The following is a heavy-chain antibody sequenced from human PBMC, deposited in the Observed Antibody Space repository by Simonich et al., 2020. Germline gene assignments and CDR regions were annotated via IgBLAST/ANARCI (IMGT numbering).Heavy chain of an antibody. D-gene: IGHD6-19*01. Sequence: EVQLVESGGGLVKPGGSLRLSCAASGFTFSSYSMNWVRQAPRKGLEWESSISSSSSYIYYADTVKGQFTISRNNAKNALYLQMNSLRAEDTAVYYCARWIEVDGTGAYGMDVWGQGTTVTVSS. V-gene: IGHV3-21*01. CDR1: GFTFSSYS. CDR2: ISSSSSYI. CDR3: ARWIEVDGTGAYGMDV. J-gene: IGHJ6*02.